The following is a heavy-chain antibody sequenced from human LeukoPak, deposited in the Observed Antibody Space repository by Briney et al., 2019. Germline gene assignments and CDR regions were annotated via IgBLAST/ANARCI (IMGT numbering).Heavy chain of an antibody. CDR2: IYSGGST. D-gene: IGHD3-10*01. V-gene: IGHV3-66*02. CDR1: GFTVGSNY. CDR3: AGNNYASGTFLVY. J-gene: IGHJ4*02. Sequence: GGSVRLSCAASGFTVGSNYMNWVRQAPGKGFERVSSIYSGGSTDYADSVKGRFTISRDSTKNTVYLQMNSLRSDDTAVYYCAGNNYASGTFLVYWGQGTLVTVSS.